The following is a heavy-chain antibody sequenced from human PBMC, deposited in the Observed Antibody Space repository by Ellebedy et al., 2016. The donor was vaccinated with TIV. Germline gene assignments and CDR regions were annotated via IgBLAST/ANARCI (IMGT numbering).Heavy chain of an antibody. D-gene: IGHD2-8*01. CDR1: GGTFSSYA. CDR2: IIPIFGTA. Sequence: SVKVSCXASGGTFSSYAISWVRQAPGQGLEWMGGIIPIFGTANYAQKFQGRVTITAGKSTSTAYMELSSLRSEDTAVYYCARYCTNGVCYSRGYFDYWGQGTLVTVSS. V-gene: IGHV1-69*06. J-gene: IGHJ4*02. CDR3: ARYCTNGVCYSRGYFDY.